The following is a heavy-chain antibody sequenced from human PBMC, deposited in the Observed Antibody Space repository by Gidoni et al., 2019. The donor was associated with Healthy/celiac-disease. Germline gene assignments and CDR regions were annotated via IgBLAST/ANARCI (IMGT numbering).Heavy chain of an antibody. D-gene: IGHD3-9*01. CDR2: IKSKTDGGTT. V-gene: IGHV3-15*01. J-gene: IGHJ3*02. CDR3: TTDRNLRYFDWLPHDAFDI. Sequence: EVQLVESGGGLVKPGGSLRLSCAASGFTFSNAWMSWVRQAPGKGLEWVGRIKSKTDGGTTDYAAPVKGRFTISRDDSKNTLYLQMNSLKTEDTAVYYCTTDRNLRYFDWLPHDAFDIWGQGTMVTVSS. CDR1: GFTFSNAW.